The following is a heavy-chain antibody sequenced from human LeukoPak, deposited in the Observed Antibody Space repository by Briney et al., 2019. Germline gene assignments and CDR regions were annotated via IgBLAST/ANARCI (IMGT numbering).Heavy chain of an antibody. CDR2: VHPSGGTT. CDR1: GYTXTNYY. D-gene: IGHD2-2*01. V-gene: IGHV1-46*01. Sequence: ASVKVSCKASGYTXTNYYMHWMRQAPGQGLDWMGIVHPSGGTTTYAQKFQGRLTVTRDTSTSTVYMELSSLRSEDTAVYYCAREIPASYYFDYWGQGSLVTVSS. CDR3: AREIPASYYFDY. J-gene: IGHJ4*02.